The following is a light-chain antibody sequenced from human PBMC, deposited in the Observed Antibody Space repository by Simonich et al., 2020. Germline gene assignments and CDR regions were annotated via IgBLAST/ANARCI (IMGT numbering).Light chain of an antibody. CDR3: VLYMGSGIWV. Sequence: QTVVTQEPSFAVCPGGTVTLTCGLSFGSVSTSYYPSWYQQTPGQAPRTLIYSTNTRSSGVPDRVSGSILGNKAALTITGAQADDESDYYCVLYMGSGIWVFGGGTKLTVL. CDR1: FGSVSTSYY. J-gene: IGLJ3*02. CDR2: STN. V-gene: IGLV8-61*01.